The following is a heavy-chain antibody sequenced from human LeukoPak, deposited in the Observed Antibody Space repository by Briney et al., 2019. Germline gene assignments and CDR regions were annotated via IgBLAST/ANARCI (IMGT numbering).Heavy chain of an antibody. J-gene: IGHJ5*02. CDR3: ARETSAGSFGWFDP. CDR1: GFTFSSYE. V-gene: IGHV3-48*03. Sequence: GGSLRLSCAASGFTFSSYEMNWVRQAPGKGPEWVSYISSSGSTIYYADSVKGRFTISRDNAKKSLYLQMNSLRAEDTAVYYCARETSAGSFGWFDPWGQGTLVTVSS. D-gene: IGHD6-19*01. CDR2: ISSSGSTI.